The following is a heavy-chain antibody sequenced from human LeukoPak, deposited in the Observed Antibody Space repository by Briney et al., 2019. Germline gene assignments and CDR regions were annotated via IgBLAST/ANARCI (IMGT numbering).Heavy chain of an antibody. CDR2: INHSGST. J-gene: IGHJ4*02. D-gene: IGHD2-15*01. V-gene: IGHV4-34*01. CDR1: GGSFSGYY. CDR3: ARRICRGGSCYSIDY. Sequence: SETLSLTCAVSGGSFSGYYWSWIRQPPGKGLEWIGEINHSGSTNYNPSLKSRVTISVDTSKNPFSLKLSSVTAADTAVYYCARRICRGGSCYSIDYWGQGTLVTVSS.